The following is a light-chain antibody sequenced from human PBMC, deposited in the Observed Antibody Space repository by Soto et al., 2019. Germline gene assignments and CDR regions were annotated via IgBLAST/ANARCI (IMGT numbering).Light chain of an antibody. J-gene: IGLJ1*01. CDR3: AVWDDSLNGYV. CDR2: SNN. V-gene: IGLV1-44*01. CDR1: SSNIGSNT. Sequence: QSVLTQPPSAYGTPGQRVNISCSGSSSNIGSNTVNWYQHLPRAAPKLLIQSNNQRPSGVPDRFSGSQSGTSASLAISGLQSEDEADYYCAVWDDSLNGYVFGTGTTLTVL.